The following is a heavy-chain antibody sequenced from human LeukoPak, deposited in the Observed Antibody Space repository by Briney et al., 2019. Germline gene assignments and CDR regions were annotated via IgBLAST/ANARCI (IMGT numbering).Heavy chain of an antibody. CDR1: GFTSSSYA. V-gene: IGHV3-23*01. D-gene: IGHD3-22*01. CDR2: LSGSGGST. J-gene: IGHJ4*02. CDR3: ARGGSYYYDTSAYFAY. Sequence: GGSLRLSCAASGFTSSSYAMSWVRQAPGKGLEWVSALSGSGGSTYYADSVKGRFTISRDNSKNTLYLQMNSLRAEDTAVYYCARGGSYYYDTSAYFAYWGQGTLVTVSS.